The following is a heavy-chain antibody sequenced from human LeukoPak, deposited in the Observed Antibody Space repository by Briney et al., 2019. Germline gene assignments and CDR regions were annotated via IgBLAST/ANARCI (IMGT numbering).Heavy chain of an antibody. Sequence: SETLSLTCTVSGGSISSYFWSWIRQPPGKGLEWIGYIYYSGSTNYNPSLKSRVTISVDTSKNQFSLKRSSVTAADTAVYYCARRFDSSSTFCFDYWGQGTLVTVSS. CDR2: IYYSGST. CDR3: ARRFDSSSTFCFDY. V-gene: IGHV4-59*01. J-gene: IGHJ4*02. CDR1: GGSISSYF. D-gene: IGHD6-6*01.